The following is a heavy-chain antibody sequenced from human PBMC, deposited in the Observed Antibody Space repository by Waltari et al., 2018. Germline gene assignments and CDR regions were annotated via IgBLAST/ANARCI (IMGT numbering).Heavy chain of an antibody. CDR3: ARGPMLDYGADSGHYYYGLDV. V-gene: IGHV4-34*01. CDR2: ISHGGST. Sequence: QVQLQQWGAGLLKPSETLSLTCAVYGESLRDYYWPWIRQPPGEGLGGIGEISHGGSTNSNPSLKSRVTISVDTSKKQFSLKLSSVTAADTAVYYCARGPMLDYGADSGHYYYGLDVWGQGTTVTVSS. CDR1: GESLRDYY. D-gene: IGHD4-17*01. J-gene: IGHJ6*02.